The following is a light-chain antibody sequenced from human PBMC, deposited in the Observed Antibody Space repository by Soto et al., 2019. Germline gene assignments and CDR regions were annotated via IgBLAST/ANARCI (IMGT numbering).Light chain of an antibody. V-gene: IGKV3-20*01. J-gene: IGKJ1*01. Sequence: EIVLTQSPGTLSLSPGERATLSCRAGQSASSRYLAWYQQKPGQAPRLLIYGASSRATGIPDRFSGSGSGTDFTLTISSLEPEDFAVYYCPQYGSSPWTFGQGPKVEIK. CDR3: PQYGSSPWT. CDR2: GAS. CDR1: QSASSRY.